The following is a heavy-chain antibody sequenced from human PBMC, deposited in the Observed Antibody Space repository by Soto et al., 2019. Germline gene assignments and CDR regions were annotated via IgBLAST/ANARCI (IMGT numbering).Heavy chain of an antibody. V-gene: IGHV1-18*01. Sequence: QVQLVQSGPEVKKPGASVKVSCKASGYTFSNYGINWVRQAPGQGLEWMGWINTYTGDANFAQKFQGRVTLTTDTSPSTAYLEVGGLRSDDTAIYYCAASQQFAYWGQGTLVSVSS. CDR2: INTYTGDA. CDR3: AASQQFAY. CDR1: GYTFSNYG. D-gene: IGHD6-13*01. J-gene: IGHJ4*02.